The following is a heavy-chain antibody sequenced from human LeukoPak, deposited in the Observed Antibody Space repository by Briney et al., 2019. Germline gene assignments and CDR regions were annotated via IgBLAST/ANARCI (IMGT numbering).Heavy chain of an antibody. CDR3: ARSLYSNAGAAHLDY. CDR2: LYHSGRT. J-gene: IGHJ4*02. CDR1: GGSITSNDYY. Sequence: ETLSLTCTVSGGSITSNDYYWGWIRQPPGMGLEWIGTLYHSGRTYYNPSLRSRVTISVDTSENQFSLEMSSVTAADTAVYYCARSLYSNAGAAHLDYWGQGTRVTVSS. V-gene: IGHV4-39*01. D-gene: IGHD6-13*01.